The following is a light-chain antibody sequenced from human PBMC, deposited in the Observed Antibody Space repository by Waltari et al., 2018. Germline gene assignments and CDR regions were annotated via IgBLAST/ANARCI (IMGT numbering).Light chain of an antibody. CDR1: STNVGRWDL. V-gene: IGLV2-23*02. Sequence: QSALTQPAYMSGSPGQSITISCTGASTNVGRWDLVSWYQQHPGQVPKLLIYQVTQRPAGISHRFSGSKSGNTASLTISGLQAEDEAIYYCSSYASISTWIFGGGTKLAVL. J-gene: IGLJ2*01. CDR2: QVT. CDR3: SSYASISTWI.